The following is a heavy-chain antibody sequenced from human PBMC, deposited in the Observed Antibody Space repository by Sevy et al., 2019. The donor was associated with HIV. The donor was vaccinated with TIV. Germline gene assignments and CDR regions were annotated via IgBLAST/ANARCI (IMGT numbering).Heavy chain of an antibody. CDR1: GGSISSGGYY. Sequence: SETLSLTCTVSGGSISSGGYYWSWIRQHPGKGLEWIGYIYYSGSTYYNPSLKSRVTISVDTSKNQFSLKLSSVTAADTAVYYCAREWTTDYSNCGVDAFDIWGQGTMVTVSS. J-gene: IGHJ3*02. V-gene: IGHV4-31*03. CDR3: AREWTTDYSNCGVDAFDI. CDR2: IYYSGST. D-gene: IGHD4-4*01.